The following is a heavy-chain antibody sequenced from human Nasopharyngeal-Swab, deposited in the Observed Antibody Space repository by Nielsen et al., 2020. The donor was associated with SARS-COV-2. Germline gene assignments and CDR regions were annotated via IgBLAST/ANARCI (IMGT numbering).Heavy chain of an antibody. J-gene: IGHJ5*02. CDR2: IYASGSS. Sequence: SETLSLTCTVSDGSISSYYWSWIRQSAGKGLEWIGRIYASGSSNYNPSFNSRVTMSVNTSKNQFSLKLTSVTAADTAVYYCARGSITGTTGAWFDPWGQGTLVTVSS. CDR3: ARGSITGTTGAWFDP. CDR1: DGSISSYY. V-gene: IGHV4-4*07. D-gene: IGHD1-7*01.